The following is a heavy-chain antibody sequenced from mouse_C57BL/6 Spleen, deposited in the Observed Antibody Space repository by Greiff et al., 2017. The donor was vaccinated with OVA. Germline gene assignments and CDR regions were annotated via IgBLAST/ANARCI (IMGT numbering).Heavy chain of an antibody. V-gene: IGHV5-17*01. CDR1: GFTFSDYG. J-gene: IGHJ4*01. D-gene: IGHD3-2*02. CDR3: ARQSLRQLRGAMDY. CDR2: ISSGSSTI. Sequence: EVNLVESGGGLVKPGGSLKLSCAASGFTFSDYGMHWVRQAPEKGLEWVAYISSGSSTIYYADTVKGRFTISRDNAKNTLFLQMTSLRSEDTAMYYCARQSLRQLRGAMDYWGQGTSVTVSS.